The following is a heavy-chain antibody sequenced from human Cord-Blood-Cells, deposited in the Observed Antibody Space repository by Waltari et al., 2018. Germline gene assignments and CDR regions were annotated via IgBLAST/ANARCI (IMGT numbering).Heavy chain of an antibody. Sequence: QMQLVQSGPEVKKPGTSVKVSCKASGFTFTSSAVQWVRQARGQRLEWIGWIVVGIGNTNYAQKLQERVTIPRDISTSTAYRELISLRAEATGVYYCASFNAFDIWGQWTMVTVSS. V-gene: IGHV1-58*01. CDR3: ASFNAFDI. J-gene: IGHJ3*02. CDR1: GFTFTSSA. CDR2: IVVGIGNT.